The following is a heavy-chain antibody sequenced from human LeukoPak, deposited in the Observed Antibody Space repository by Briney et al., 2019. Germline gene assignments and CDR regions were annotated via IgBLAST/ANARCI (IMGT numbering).Heavy chain of an antibody. CDR1: GGSFSGYY. Sequence: SETLSLTCAVYGGSFSGYYWSWIRQPPGKGLEWIGEINHSGSTNYNPSLKSRVTISVDTSKNQFSLKLSSVTAADTAVYYCVYSSSWPPLDYWGQGTLVTVSS. D-gene: IGHD6-6*01. CDR2: INHSGST. CDR3: VYSSSWPPLDY. V-gene: IGHV4-34*01. J-gene: IGHJ4*02.